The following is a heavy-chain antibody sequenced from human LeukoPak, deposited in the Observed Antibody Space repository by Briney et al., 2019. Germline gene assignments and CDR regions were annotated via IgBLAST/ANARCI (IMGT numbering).Heavy chain of an antibody. CDR3: ARAASIYSGYAFFDY. Sequence: ASVKVSCKVSGYTLTELSMHWVRQAPGKGLEWMGGFDPEDGETIYAQKFQGRVTITRDTSASTAYMELSSLRSEDTAVYYCARAASIYSGYAFFDYWGQGTLVTVSS. D-gene: IGHD5-12*01. CDR2: FDPEDGET. V-gene: IGHV1-24*01. CDR1: GYTLTELS. J-gene: IGHJ4*02.